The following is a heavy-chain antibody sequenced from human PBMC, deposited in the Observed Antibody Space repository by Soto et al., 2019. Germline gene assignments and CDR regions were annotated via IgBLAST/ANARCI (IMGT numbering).Heavy chain of an antibody. Sequence: SVKVSCKASGDSFSRSTFSWVRQAPGQGLEWMGRFIPMLGIANYAQTFQGRVTITADKSTSTAYMDLSSLRSEDTAVYYCAKDRGRGYDWFDSWGQGTLVTVSS. CDR3: AKDRGRGYDWFDS. D-gene: IGHD5-12*01. V-gene: IGHV1-69*04. CDR1: GDSFSRST. J-gene: IGHJ5*01. CDR2: FIPMLGIA.